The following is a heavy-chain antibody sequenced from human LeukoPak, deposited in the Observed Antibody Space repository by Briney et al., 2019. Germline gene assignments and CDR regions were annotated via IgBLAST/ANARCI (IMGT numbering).Heavy chain of an antibody. Sequence: GASVKVSCKASGYTFTSYGISWVRQTPGQGLEWMGWISAYNGNTNYAQKLQGRVTMTTDTSTSTAYMELRSLRSDDTAVYYCARVRYCRGGSCRHEGPFGYWGQGTLVTVSS. CDR2: ISAYNGNT. V-gene: IGHV1-18*01. D-gene: IGHD2-15*01. CDR1: GYTFTSYG. J-gene: IGHJ4*02. CDR3: ARVRYCRGGSCRHEGPFGY.